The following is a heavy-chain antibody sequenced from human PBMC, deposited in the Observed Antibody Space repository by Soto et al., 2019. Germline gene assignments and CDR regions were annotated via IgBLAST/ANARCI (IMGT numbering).Heavy chain of an antibody. D-gene: IGHD2-8*01. CDR1: GGSISRGDYF. CDR3: ARGPSRLIRKTWFDP. V-gene: IGHV4-30-4*01. J-gene: IGHJ5*02. CDR2: IYYSGNT. Sequence: QVQLQESGPGLVKPSQTLSLTCTVSGGSISRGDYFWGWIRQPPGKGLEWIGYIYYSGNTNYNPSLKRRVTMSVDSSKNQFSLNLKSVTAADTAVYYCARGPSRLIRKTWFDPWGQGTLVTVSS.